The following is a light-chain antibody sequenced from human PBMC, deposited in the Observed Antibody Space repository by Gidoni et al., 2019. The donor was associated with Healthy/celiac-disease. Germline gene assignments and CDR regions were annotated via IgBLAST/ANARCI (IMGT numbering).Light chain of an antibody. V-gene: IGKV3-11*01. J-gene: IGKJ4*01. CDR2: DAS. CDR3: QQRSNWL. CDR1: QSVRSY. Sequence: EIVLTQSPATLSLSPGERATLSCRASQSVRSYLAWYQQKPGQAPRLLIYDASNRATGIPARFSGSGSGTDFTLTISSLEPEVFAVYYCQQRSNWLFXGXTKVEIK.